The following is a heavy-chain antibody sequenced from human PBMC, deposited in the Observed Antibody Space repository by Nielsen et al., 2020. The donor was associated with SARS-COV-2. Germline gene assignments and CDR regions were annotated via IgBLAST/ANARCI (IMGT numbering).Heavy chain of an antibody. CDR3: ARAEGIVVVTAIGYYGMGV. D-gene: IGHD2-21*02. Sequence: ASVKVSCKASGYTFTSYGISWVRQAPGQGLEWMGWISAYNGNTNYAQKLQGRVTMTTDTSTSTAYMELRSLRSDDTAVYYCARAEGIVVVTAIGYYGMGVWGQGTTVTVSS. CDR1: GYTFTSYG. CDR2: ISAYNGNT. V-gene: IGHV1-18*01. J-gene: IGHJ6*02.